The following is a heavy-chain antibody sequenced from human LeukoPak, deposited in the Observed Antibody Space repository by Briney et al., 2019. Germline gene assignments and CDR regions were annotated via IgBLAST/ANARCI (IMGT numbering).Heavy chain of an antibody. CDR1: GYTFTSNY. CDR2: IYPRDGST. CDR3: ARDQEGFDY. V-gene: IGHV1-46*01. Sequence: ASVKVSCKASGYTFTSNYIHWVRQAPGQGLGWMGMIYPRDGSTSYAQKFQGRVTVARDTSTSTVHMELSGLRSEDTAVYYCARDQEGFDYWGQGTLVTVSS. J-gene: IGHJ4*02.